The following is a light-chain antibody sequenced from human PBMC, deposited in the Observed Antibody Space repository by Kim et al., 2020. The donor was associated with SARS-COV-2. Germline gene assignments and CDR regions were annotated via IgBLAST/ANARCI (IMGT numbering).Light chain of an antibody. CDR2: AAS. J-gene: IGKJ1*01. Sequence: SASTGDRVTITCRASQDINVYLAWYQQKPGKAPKLLMYAASTLESGVPSRFSGSGSGTDFALTIGCLQSEDFATYFCQQYHTYPQTFGQGTKV. V-gene: IGKV1-8*01. CDR3: QQYHTYPQT. CDR1: QDINVY.